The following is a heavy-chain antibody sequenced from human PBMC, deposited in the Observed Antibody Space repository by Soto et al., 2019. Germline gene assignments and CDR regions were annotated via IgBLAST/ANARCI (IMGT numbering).Heavy chain of an antibody. J-gene: IGHJ4*02. V-gene: IGHV3-7*03. Sequence: GGSLRLSCVSSGFTFSSYFMTWVRQAPGKGLEWVATIKEDGSQKHYVDSVKDPFTISRDNAKNSVYLQMNTLSAEDTAGYYCARGRDADYWGQGTLVTVSS. CDR1: GFTFSSYF. CDR3: ARGRDADY. CDR2: IKEDGSQK.